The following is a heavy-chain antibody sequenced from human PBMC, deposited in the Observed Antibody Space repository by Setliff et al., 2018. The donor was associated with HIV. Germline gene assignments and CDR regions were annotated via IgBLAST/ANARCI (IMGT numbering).Heavy chain of an antibody. D-gene: IGHD3-3*01. J-gene: IGHJ3*02. CDR1: GFSLRTTGEA. CDR3: AHWRGVGGWAFDI. CDR2: VYWDDDK. Sequence: SGPTLVNPTQTLTLTCTFSGFSLRTTGEAVGWLRQPPGKAPEWLALVYWDDDKRYSPSLKNRLTIIKDASKNQVVLTLTNVDPVDSATFYCAHWRGVGGWAFDIWGPGTMVTVSS. V-gene: IGHV2-5*02.